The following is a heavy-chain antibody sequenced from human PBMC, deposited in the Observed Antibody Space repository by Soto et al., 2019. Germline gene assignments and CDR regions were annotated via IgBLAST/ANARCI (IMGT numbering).Heavy chain of an antibody. D-gene: IGHD6-19*01. J-gene: IGHJ3*02. CDR2: IYYSGST. CDR1: GGNMSSGGYY. CDR3: ARPPPYSSEGAFDI. V-gene: IGHV4-31*03. Sequence: SETLPLTYNVSGGNMSSGGYYWSWIRKHPGKGLEWIGYIYYSGSTYYNPSLKSRVTISVDTSKNQFSLKLSSVTAADTAVYYCARPPPYSSEGAFDIWGQGTMVTVSS.